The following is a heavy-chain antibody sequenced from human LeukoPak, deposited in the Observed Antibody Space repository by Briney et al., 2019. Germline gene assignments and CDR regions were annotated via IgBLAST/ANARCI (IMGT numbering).Heavy chain of an antibody. CDR1: GFTVSSNY. V-gene: IGHV3-53*01. J-gene: IGHJ4*02. D-gene: IGHD3-16*01. Sequence: GGSLRLSCAASGFTVSSNYMSWVRQAPGKGLEWVSIIYDSGTTHYADSVKGRFTISRDNLKNTLYLQMNSLRAEDTVVYYCASHWGGYWGQGTLVTVSS. CDR2: IYDSGTT. CDR3: ASHWGGY.